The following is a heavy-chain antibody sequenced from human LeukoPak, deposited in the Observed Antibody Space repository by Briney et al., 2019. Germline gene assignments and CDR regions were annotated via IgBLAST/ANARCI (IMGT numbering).Heavy chain of an antibody. CDR3: ARAGRIAARPNDYYYYMDV. Sequence: ASVKVSCKASGYTFTGYYMHWVRQAPGQGLEWMGWINPNSGGTNYAQKFQGRVTMTRDTSISTAYMELSRLRSDDTAVYYCARAGRIAARPNDYYYYMDVWGKGTRSPSP. CDR2: INPNSGGT. V-gene: IGHV1-2*02. CDR1: GYTFTGYY. D-gene: IGHD6-6*01. J-gene: IGHJ6*03.